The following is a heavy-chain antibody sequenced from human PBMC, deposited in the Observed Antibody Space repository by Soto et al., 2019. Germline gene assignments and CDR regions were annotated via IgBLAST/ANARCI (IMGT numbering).Heavy chain of an antibody. V-gene: IGHV4-59*01. J-gene: IGHJ4*02. D-gene: IGHD6-13*01. CDR1: GDSIMTSY. CDR3: ARDLSGGSSWYEFDS. Sequence: SETLSLTCTVSGDSIMTSYCSLIRHPPGKGLEWIGYIHHTGSTNSNPSLKSRVTISADTSKNQFSLKVVSVTSGDTAVYYCARDLSGGSSWYEFDSWGQGTLVTVSS. CDR2: IHHTGST.